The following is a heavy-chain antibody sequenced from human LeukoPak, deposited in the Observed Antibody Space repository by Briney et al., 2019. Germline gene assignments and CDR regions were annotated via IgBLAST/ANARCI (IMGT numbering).Heavy chain of an antibody. Sequence: SGPTLVKPTQTLTLTCTFSGFSLRTSGVGVGCIRQPPGKALEWLALIYWDDDKRYSPSLKTRLTITADTSKNQVVLTMTNMDAVDTATYYCAHSGGYCSSSTCYDHFDSWGQGTLVTVSS. D-gene: IGHD2-2*01. CDR1: GFSLRTSGVG. CDR3: AHSGGYCSSSTCYDHFDS. J-gene: IGHJ4*02. V-gene: IGHV2-5*02. CDR2: IYWDDDK.